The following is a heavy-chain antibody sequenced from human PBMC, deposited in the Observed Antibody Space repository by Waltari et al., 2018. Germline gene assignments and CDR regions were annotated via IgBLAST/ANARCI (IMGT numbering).Heavy chain of an antibody. V-gene: IGHV4-34*02. J-gene: IGHJ4*02. CDR1: GGSFSDHY. CDR2: INQSGRT. Sequence: QVQLQQWGAGLLKPSETLSLTCAVYGGSFSDHYLSWIRQPPGKGLEWIGEINQSGRTNYNPSLKSRVTISVDTSKNQFSLKLSSVTAADTAVYYCARGRPDYWGQGTLVAVSS. CDR3: ARGRPDY.